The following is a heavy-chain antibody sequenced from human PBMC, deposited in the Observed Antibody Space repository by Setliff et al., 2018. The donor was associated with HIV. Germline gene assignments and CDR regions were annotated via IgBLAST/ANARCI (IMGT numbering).Heavy chain of an antibody. Sequence: GGSLRLSCTVSGFTLSSYAMTWVRQAPGKGLEWVSTVSGSGAATYYADSVKGRFTISRDSSRKTLYLQTNSLRAEDTAVYYCARGSITTGLGYCSGGSCLGHYYYGMDVWGQGTTVTVSS. D-gene: IGHD2-15*01. J-gene: IGHJ6*02. V-gene: IGHV3-23*01. CDR1: GFTLSSYA. CDR3: ARGSITTGLGYCSGGSCLGHYYYGMDV. CDR2: VSGSGAAT.